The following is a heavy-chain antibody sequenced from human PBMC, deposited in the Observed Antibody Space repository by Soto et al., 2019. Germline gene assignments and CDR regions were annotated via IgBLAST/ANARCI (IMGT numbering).Heavy chain of an antibody. CDR3: ARVLWGSSWYSSCFDY. Sequence: QVQLQQWGAGLLKPSETLSLTCAVSGGSSSGYHWSWIRQPPGKGLEWIGENNHSGSTNYNASLKSRVTISVDTSKNQFSLKLSSVTAADTAVYYYARVLWGSSWYSSCFDYWGQGTLVTVSS. J-gene: IGHJ4*02. V-gene: IGHV4-34*01. CDR2: NNHSGST. CDR1: GGSSSGYH. D-gene: IGHD6-13*01.